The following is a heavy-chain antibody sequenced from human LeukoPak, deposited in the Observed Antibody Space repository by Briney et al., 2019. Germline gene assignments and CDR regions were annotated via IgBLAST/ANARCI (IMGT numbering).Heavy chain of an antibody. V-gene: IGHV1-46*01. D-gene: IGHD6-13*01. CDR3: AGGDGEAASLWENWFDP. Sequence: AASVKVSCKASGYTFTSYYIHWVRQGPGQGLEWMGIINPSGGRTSYAQKFQGRVTMTRDMSTSTVYMELSSLRSEDTAIYYCAGGDGEAASLWENWFDPWGQGTLVTVSS. J-gene: IGHJ5*02. CDR2: INPSGGRT. CDR1: GYTFTSYY.